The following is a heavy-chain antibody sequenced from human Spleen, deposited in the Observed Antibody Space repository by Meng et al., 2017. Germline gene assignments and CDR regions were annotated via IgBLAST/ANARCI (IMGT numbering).Heavy chain of an antibody. CDR2: INPNGGGT. D-gene: IGHD6-19*01. CDR1: GYNFIGYW. J-gene: IGHJ4*02. Sequence: ASVKVSCKASGYNFIGYWVYWVRQAPGQGLEWIGWINPNGGGTNYAHKFLGRVTVTRDTSTSTVYMEMSSLTYDDTAVYYCARVPSSGWPGTPYFDYWGQGTLVTVSS. CDR3: ARVPSSGWPGTPYFDY. V-gene: IGHV1-2*07.